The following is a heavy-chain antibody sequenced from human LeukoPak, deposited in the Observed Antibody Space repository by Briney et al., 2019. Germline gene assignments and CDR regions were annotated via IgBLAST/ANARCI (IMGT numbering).Heavy chain of an antibody. CDR3: AGRIAARPINNWFDP. D-gene: IGHD6-6*01. J-gene: IGHJ5*02. CDR1: GGSLSRSTYY. V-gene: IGHV4-39*01. Sequence: SETLSLTCTVSGGSLSRSTYYWGWIRQPPGKGLEWIGSIYYSGSTYYNPSLKSRVTISVDTSKNKFSLKLSSVTAADTAVYYCAGRIAARPINNWFDPWGQGTLVTVSS. CDR2: IYYSGST.